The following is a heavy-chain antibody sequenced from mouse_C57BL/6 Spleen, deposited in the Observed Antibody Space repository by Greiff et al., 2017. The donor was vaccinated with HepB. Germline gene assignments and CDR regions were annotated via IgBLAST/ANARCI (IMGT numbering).Heavy chain of an antibody. Sequence: QVHVKQSGTELVKPGASVKLSCKASGYTFTSYWMHWVKQRPGQGLEWIGNINPSNGGTNYNEKFKSKATLTVDKSSSTAYMQLSSLTSEDSAVYYCARRTMITPIYYAMDYWGQGTSVTVSS. J-gene: IGHJ4*01. D-gene: IGHD2-4*01. V-gene: IGHV1-53*01. CDR1: GYTFTSYW. CDR2: INPSNGGT. CDR3: ARRTMITPIYYAMDY.